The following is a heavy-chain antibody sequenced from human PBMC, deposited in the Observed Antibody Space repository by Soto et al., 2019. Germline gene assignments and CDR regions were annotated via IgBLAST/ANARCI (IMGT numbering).Heavy chain of an antibody. Sequence: PGQSLKISCKGSGYNFTSFWISWVRQMPGKGLEWMGIIDPSDSYSNYRPSFQGDVTMSADKSISTAYLQWSSLKASDTAMYYCARHGYYDGSGSYYWFDPWGQGTLVTVSS. V-gene: IGHV5-10-1*01. J-gene: IGHJ5*02. CDR1: GYNFTSFW. CDR2: IDPSDSYS. D-gene: IGHD3-10*01. CDR3: ARHGYYDGSGSYYWFDP.